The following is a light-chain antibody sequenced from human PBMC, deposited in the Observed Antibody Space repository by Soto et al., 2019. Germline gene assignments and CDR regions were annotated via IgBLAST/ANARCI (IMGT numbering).Light chain of an antibody. V-gene: IGLV2-14*01. CDR3: SSYTSSSTLYV. CDR2: DVT. J-gene: IGLJ1*01. CDR1: SSDVGDNNY. Sequence: QSALTQPASVSGSPGQSITISCTGTSSDVGDNNYVSWYQQHPGKAPKLMIYDVTHRPSGISNRFSGSKSGNTASLTISGLQAEDEAYSYCSSYTSSSTLYVFGTGTKVTVL.